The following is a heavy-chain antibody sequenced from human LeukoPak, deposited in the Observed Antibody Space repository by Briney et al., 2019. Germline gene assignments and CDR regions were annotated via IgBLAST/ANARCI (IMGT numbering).Heavy chain of an antibody. V-gene: IGHV3-23*01. CDR2: ISGSGDTT. CDR1: GSTSNNYG. CDR3: GKWKYSSSGFEDY. Sequence: GGSLRLSCAVSGSTSNNYGMSWVRQAPGKGLEWVSGISGSGDTTLYADSVKGRFTISRDNSKNTLYLQMNSLRAEDTAVYYCGKWKYSSSGFEDYWGQGILVTVPS. J-gene: IGHJ4*02. D-gene: IGHD3-22*01.